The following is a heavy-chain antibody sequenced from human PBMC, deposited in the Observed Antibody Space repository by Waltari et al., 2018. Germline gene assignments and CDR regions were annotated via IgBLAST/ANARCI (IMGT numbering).Heavy chain of an antibody. CDR1: GGSFSGYY. Sequence: QVQLQQWGAGLLKPSETLSLTCAVYGGSFSGYYWSWIRQHPGKGLEWIGEINHSGSTNYNPSRKSRVTISVDTSKNQFSLKLSSVTAADTAVYYCARGVVVAAPASNYYMDVWGKGTTVTISS. CDR2: INHSGST. J-gene: IGHJ6*03. D-gene: IGHD2-15*01. V-gene: IGHV4-34*01. CDR3: ARGVVVAAPASNYYMDV.